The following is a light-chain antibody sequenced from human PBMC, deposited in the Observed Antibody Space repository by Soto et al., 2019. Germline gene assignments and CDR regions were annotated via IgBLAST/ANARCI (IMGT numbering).Light chain of an antibody. Sequence: DIPMTQSPSTLAAFVGDRVTITCRASQSISTWLAWYQQKVGKAPKLLIYEASSLESGAPSRFSGSGSGTEFTLTISSLRPDDFATYYCQQYYSYSRTFGRGTKVEVK. V-gene: IGKV1-5*03. CDR3: QQYYSYSRT. CDR2: EAS. CDR1: QSISTW. J-gene: IGKJ1*01.